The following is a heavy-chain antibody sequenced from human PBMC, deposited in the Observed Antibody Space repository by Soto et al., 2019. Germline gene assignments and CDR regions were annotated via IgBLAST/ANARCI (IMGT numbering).Heavy chain of an antibody. D-gene: IGHD4-17*01. Sequence: QVQLQQWGAGLLKPSETLSLNCAVYGGSFSGYYWSWIRQPPGKGLEWIGEINHSGSTNYNPSLKSRITISVDTSKNQFSLQLSSVTAADTAVYYCAIYGDLYYYGMDGWGQGTTVTVSS. CDR3: AIYGDLYYYGMDG. V-gene: IGHV4-34*01. J-gene: IGHJ6*02. CDR1: GGSFSGYY. CDR2: INHSGST.